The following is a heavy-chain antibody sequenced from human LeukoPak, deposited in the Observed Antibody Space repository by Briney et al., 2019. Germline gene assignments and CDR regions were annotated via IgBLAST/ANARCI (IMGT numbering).Heavy chain of an antibody. J-gene: IGHJ4*02. CDR1: GFTFSSYA. CDR3: ARDEFGYSSTWYLDY. Sequence: PGGSLRLSCAASGFTFSSYAMHWARQAPDKGLEWVAVISYDGSNKYYADSVKGRFTISRDNSKNTLYLQMNSLRAEDTAVYYCARDEFGYSSTWYLDYWGQGTLVTVSS. CDR2: ISYDGSNK. V-gene: IGHV3-30*04. D-gene: IGHD6-13*01.